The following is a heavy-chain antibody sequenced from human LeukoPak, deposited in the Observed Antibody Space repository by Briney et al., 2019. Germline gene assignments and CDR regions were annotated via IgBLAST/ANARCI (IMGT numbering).Heavy chain of an antibody. J-gene: IGHJ4*02. D-gene: IGHD6-19*01. CDR1: GFTFSSYS. V-gene: IGHV3-7*01. CDR3: ARDGAWSYSSGWTDY. Sequence: TGGSLRLSCTASGFTFSSYSMSWVRQAPGKGLEWVANIKQDGSEKYYVDSVKGRFTISRDNAKNSLYLQMNSLRAEDTAVYYCARDGAWSYSSGWTDYWGQGTLVTVSS. CDR2: IKQDGSEK.